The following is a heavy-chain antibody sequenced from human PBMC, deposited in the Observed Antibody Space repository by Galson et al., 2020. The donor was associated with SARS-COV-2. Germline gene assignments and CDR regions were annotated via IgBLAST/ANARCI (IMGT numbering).Heavy chain of an antibody. CDR3: ARHRIYCSGGSFYSFWFDP. CDR2: IYYSGST. J-gene: IGHJ5*02. CDR1: GGSISSSSYY. D-gene: IGHD2-15*01. V-gene: IGHV4-39*01. Sequence: ETSETLSLTCTVSGGSISSSSYYWGWIRQPQGKGLEWIGSIYYSGSTYYNPSLKSRVTISVDTSKNQFSLKLSSVTAADTAVYYCARHRIYCSGGSFYSFWFDPWGQGTLVTVSS.